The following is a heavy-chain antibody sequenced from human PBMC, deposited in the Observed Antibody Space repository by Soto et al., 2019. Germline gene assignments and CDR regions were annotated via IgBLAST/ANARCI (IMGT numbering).Heavy chain of an antibody. CDR1: VDSISDSIYY. V-gene: IGHV4-39*01. CDR3: ARHGRFSLIAQSYFDP. D-gene: IGHD3-3*01. J-gene: IGHJ5*02. CDR2: IYYSGYT. Sequence: SETLSVTCTFSVDSISDSIYYWGWIRQPPGQGLEWIGTIYYSGYTYYNMSLKGRVTISADTSKNQFSLMLTSVTAADTALYFCARHGRFSLIAQSYFDPWGLGTMVTVSS.